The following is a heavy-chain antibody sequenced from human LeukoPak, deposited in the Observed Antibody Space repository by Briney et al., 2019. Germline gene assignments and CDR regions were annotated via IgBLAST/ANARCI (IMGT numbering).Heavy chain of an antibody. CDR3: ARGRRGVRRMPWGYYYMDV. CDR1: GGSISSSSYY. V-gene: IGHV4-39*07. D-gene: IGHD3-16*01. CDR2: IYYSGST. Sequence: SETLSLTCTVSGGSISSSSYYWGWIRQPPGKGLEWIGSIYYSGSTYYNPSLKSRVTISVDTSKNQFSLKLSSVNAADTAVYYCARGRRGVRRMPWGYYYMDVWGKGTTVTVSS. J-gene: IGHJ6*03.